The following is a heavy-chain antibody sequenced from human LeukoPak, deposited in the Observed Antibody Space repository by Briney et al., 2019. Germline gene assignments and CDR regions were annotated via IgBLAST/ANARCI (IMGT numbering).Heavy chain of an antibody. J-gene: IGHJ4*02. CDR3: ARGAYSSGCPYFHY. CDR2: TYYRSNWYN. Sequence: SQTLSLTCAISGDTVSSNSAAWTWIRQSPSRGLEWLGRTYYRSNWYNDYAVTVTGRITINPDTSKNQFSLQLNSVTPEDTAVYYCARGAYSSGCPYFHYWGQGTLVTVSS. D-gene: IGHD6-19*01. V-gene: IGHV6-1*01. CDR1: GDTVSSNSAA.